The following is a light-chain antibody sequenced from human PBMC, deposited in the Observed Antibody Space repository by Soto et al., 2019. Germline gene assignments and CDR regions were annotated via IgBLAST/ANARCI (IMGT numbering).Light chain of an antibody. J-gene: IGLJ1*01. CDR2: RND. CDR3: AGWDDSLSGYV. V-gene: IGLV1-47*01. CDR1: TSNIGSNN. Sequence: QSVLTQPPSASGTPGQRVTISCSGSTSNIGSNNVYWYQHHLEMAPKLLIYRNDQRPSGVPDRFSGSKSGTSASLAISGLRSEDEADYYCAGWDDSLSGYVFGPGTKLTVL.